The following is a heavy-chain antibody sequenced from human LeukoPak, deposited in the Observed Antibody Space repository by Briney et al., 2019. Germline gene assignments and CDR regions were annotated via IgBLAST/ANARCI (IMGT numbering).Heavy chain of an antibody. CDR1: GYTFTSYG. V-gene: IGHV1-18*01. CDR2: ISAYNGNT. Sequence: EASVKVSCKASGYTFTSYGISWVRQAPGQGLEWMGWISAYNGNTNYAQKLQGRVTMTTDTSTSTAYMELRSLRSDDTAVYYCARLMVRGVIILSYFDYWGQGTLVTVSS. J-gene: IGHJ4*02. CDR3: ARLMVRGVIILSYFDY. D-gene: IGHD3-10*01.